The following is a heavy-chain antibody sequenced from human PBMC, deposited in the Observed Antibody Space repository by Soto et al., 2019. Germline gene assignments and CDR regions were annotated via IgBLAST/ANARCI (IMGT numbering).Heavy chain of an antibody. Sequence: GGSLRLSCAASGFTFSSYAMSWVRQAPGKGLEWVSAISGSGGSTYYADSVKGRFTISRDNSKNTLYLQMNSLRAEDTAVYYCAKDQLRYYAFWSGSEWFDPWGQGTLVTVSS. V-gene: IGHV3-23*01. D-gene: IGHD3-3*01. CDR1: GFTFSSYA. J-gene: IGHJ5*02. CDR2: ISGSGGST. CDR3: AKDQLRYYAFWSGSEWFDP.